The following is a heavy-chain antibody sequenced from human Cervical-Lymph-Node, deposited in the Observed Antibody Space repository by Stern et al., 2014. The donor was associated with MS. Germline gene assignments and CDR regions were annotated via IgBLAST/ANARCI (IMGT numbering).Heavy chain of an antibody. Sequence: VQLVQSGAEVKKPGSSVKVSCKASGGTFSSYAISWVRQAPGQGLEWMGGIIPIFGTANYAQKFQGRVTITADESTSTAYRELSSLRSEDTAVYYCARDRNSGSPWGMDVWGQGTTVTVSS. CDR1: GGTFSSYA. D-gene: IGHD1-26*01. V-gene: IGHV1-69*01. J-gene: IGHJ6*02. CDR3: ARDRNSGSPWGMDV. CDR2: IIPIFGTA.